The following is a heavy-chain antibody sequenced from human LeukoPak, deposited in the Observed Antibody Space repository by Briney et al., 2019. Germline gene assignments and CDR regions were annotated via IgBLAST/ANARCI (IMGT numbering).Heavy chain of an antibody. D-gene: IGHD2-2*01. Sequence: SETLSLTCTVSGDPISSYYWSWLRQPPGKGLEGFGYIYYSGSTKYNPSLKSRVTISVDMSKNPFSLKLSSVTAADTAVYYCARTTEGYCRSTSYSWCYYYYMDVWGKGTTFTVSS. CDR3: ARTTEGYCRSTSYSWCYYYYMDV. CDR1: GDPISSYY. V-gene: IGHV4-59*12. J-gene: IGHJ6*03. CDR2: IYYSGST.